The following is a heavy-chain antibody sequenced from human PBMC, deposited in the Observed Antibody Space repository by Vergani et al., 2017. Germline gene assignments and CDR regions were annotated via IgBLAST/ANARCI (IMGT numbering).Heavy chain of an antibody. CDR2: INAGNGNT. J-gene: IGHJ6*03. Sequence: QVQLVQSGAEVKKPGSSVKVSCKASGGTFSSYAISWVRQAPGQRLEWMGWINAGNGNTKYSQKFQGRVTITRDTSASTAYMELSSLRSEDTAVYYCARGLGGYSSSWTPGPRYYYYMDVWGKGTTVTVSS. V-gene: IGHV1-3*01. CDR3: ARGLGGYSSSWTPGPRYYYYMDV. CDR1: GGTFSSYA. D-gene: IGHD6-13*01.